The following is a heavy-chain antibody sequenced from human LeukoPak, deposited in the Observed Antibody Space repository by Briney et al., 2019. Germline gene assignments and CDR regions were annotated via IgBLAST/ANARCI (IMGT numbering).Heavy chain of an antibody. D-gene: IGHD2-21*02. CDR2: IYYSGST. Sequence: SETLSLTCTVSGGSISSGGHYWSWIRQHPGKGLEWIGYIYYSGSTYYNPSLKSRVTISVDTSKIQFSLKLNSVTAADTAVYYCARDIGDFVSDFWGQGTLVTVSS. J-gene: IGHJ4*02. V-gene: IGHV4-31*03. CDR3: ARDIGDFVSDF. CDR1: GGSISSGGHY.